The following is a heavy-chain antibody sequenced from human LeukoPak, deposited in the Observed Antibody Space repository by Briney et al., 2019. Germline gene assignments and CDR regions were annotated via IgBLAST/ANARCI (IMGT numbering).Heavy chain of an antibody. D-gene: IGHD6-13*01. CDR2: IYNSGST. V-gene: IGHV4-4*07. CDR3: ARSAFLVTAPGLYYFDY. CDR1: GGSISRYY. Sequence: SETLSLTCTVSGGSISRYYWSCIRQPAGKGLEWIGHIYNSGSTNYNPSLKGRVTMSVATSKNQFSLHLSSVTAADTAVYYCARSAFLVTAPGLYYFDYWGQGTLVAVSS. J-gene: IGHJ4*02.